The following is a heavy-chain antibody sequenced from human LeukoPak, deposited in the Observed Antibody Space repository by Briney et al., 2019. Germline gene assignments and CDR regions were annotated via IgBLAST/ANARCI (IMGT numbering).Heavy chain of an antibody. D-gene: IGHD4-11*01. CDR1: GGSISSGSYY. CDR2: IYSSGTT. J-gene: IGHJ4*02. CDR3: ARESDYSNNVDY. V-gene: IGHV4-61*02. Sequence: SQTLSLTCTVSGGSISSGSYYWSWIRQPAGKGLVWIGRIYSSGTTNYNPSLKSLVTISLDTSKNQFSLKLSSVTAADTALYYCARESDYSNNVDYWGQGTPVTVSS.